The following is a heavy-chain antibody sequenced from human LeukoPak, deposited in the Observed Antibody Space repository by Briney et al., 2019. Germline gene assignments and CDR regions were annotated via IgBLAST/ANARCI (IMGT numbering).Heavy chain of an antibody. CDR3: ARHGDGYNIDY. CDR1: GGSISSYD. V-gene: IGHV4-4*07. CDR2: IYTSGST. Sequence: PSETLSLTCTVSGGSISSYDWSWIRQPAGKGLEWIVRIYTSGSTNYTPSPKSRVTMSVDTSKTRFSLKLSSVTAADTAVYYCARHGDGYNIDYWGQGTLVTVSS. J-gene: IGHJ4*02. D-gene: IGHD5-24*01.